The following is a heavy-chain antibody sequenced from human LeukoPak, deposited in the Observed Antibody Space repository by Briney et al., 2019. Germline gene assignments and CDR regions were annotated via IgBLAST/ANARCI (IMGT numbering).Heavy chain of an antibody. V-gene: IGHV1-46*01. CDR3: ARERGGQDGDYGEFDY. CDR1: GYTFISYY. J-gene: IGHJ4*02. Sequence: ASVKVSCKASGYTFISYYMHWVRQAPGQGLEWMGIINPSGGSTSYAQKFQGRVTMTRDTSTSTVYMELSSLRSEDTAVYYCARERGGQDGDYGEFDYWGQGTLVTVSS. D-gene: IGHD4-17*01. CDR2: INPSGGST.